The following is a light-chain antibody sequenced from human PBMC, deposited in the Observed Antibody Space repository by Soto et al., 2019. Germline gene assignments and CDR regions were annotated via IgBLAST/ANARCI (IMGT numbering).Light chain of an antibody. CDR3: QQYGSAPRT. V-gene: IGKV3-20*01. CDR2: GAS. Sequence: IVLGAVPGTPSITPGERTTLSCRAIQTVRSNSLAWYQQKPGQPPRLLIYGASTRATGIPDRFSGSGSGTGFTLTISRLEPEDYAVYHCQQYGSAPRTFGQGTKVDIK. J-gene: IGKJ1*01. CDR1: QTVRSNS.